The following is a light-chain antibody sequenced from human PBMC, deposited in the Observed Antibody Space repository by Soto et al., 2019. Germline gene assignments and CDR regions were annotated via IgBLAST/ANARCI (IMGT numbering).Light chain of an antibody. V-gene: IGKV1-39*01. Sequence: DIPMTQSPSSLSASVGDRVTITCRASQTISSSLNWYQQKPGKAPKLLIFAASSLQSGVPSRFSGSGSGTHFTLTISSLQPEDFATYYCQQSYSTPVAFGQGTKLQIK. CDR3: QQSYSTPVA. CDR2: AAS. J-gene: IGKJ2*01. CDR1: QTISSS.